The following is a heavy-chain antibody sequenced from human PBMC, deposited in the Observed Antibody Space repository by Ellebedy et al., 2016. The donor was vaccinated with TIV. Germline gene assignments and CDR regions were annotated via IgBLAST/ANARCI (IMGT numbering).Heavy chain of an antibody. J-gene: IGHJ6*02. CDR1: GGSISSSSYY. CDR2: IYYSGST. V-gene: IGHV4-39*07. D-gene: IGHD4-17*01. CDR3: ARERMTTEYYYYGMDV. Sequence: SETLSLTXTVSGGSISSSSYYWGWIRQPPGKGLEWIGSIYYSGSTYYNPSLKSRVTISVDTSKNQFSLKLSSVTAADTAVYYCARERMTTEYYYYGMDVWGQGTTVTVSS.